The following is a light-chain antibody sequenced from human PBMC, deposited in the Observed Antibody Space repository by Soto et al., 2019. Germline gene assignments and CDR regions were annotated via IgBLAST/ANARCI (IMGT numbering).Light chain of an antibody. Sequence: QSVLTQPPSVSGAPGQRVTISCAGSSSNIGAGFDVHWYQQLPGTAPKLLIYGNTNRPSGVPDRFSGSKSGTSASLDITGLEAEAEADYYCQSYDSSLSGLWVFGGGTKLTVL. V-gene: IGLV1-40*01. CDR3: QSYDSSLSGLWV. J-gene: IGLJ3*02. CDR2: GNT. CDR1: SSNIGAGFD.